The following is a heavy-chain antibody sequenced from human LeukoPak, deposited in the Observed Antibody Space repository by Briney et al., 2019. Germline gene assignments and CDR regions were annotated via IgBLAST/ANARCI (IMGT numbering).Heavy chain of an antibody. J-gene: IGHJ3*02. V-gene: IGHV1-2*06. CDR2: INPNSGGT. CDR3: ARVGDGLNDAFDI. D-gene: IGHD5-24*01. CDR1: GYTFTGYY. Sequence: ASVKGSCKASGYTFTGYYMNWVRQAPGQGLEWMGRINPNSGGTNYAQKFQGRVTMTRDTSISTAYMELSRLRSDDTAVYYCARVGDGLNDAFDIWGRGTMVTVSS.